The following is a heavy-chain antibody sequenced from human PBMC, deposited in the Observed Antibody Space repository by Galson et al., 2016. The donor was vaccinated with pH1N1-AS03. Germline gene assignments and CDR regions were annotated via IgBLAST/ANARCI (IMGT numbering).Heavy chain of an antibody. CDR2: IHPIFGTP. V-gene: IGHV1-69*13. CDR1: GGTFGNYA. Sequence: SVKVSCKASGGTFGNYAISWMRQAPGQGLEWMGGIHPIFGTPSYAQKFQGRLTVTADDSTSAAYMELSSLTSEDTAIYYCARDPHYDSSGRYFYESEHWGQGTLVIVSS. J-gene: IGHJ4*02. D-gene: IGHD3-22*01. CDR3: ARDPHYDSSGRYFYESEH.